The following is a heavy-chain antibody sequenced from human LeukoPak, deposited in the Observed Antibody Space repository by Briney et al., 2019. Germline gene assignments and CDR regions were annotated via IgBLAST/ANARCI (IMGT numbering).Heavy chain of an antibody. CDR2: IYYSGST. V-gene: IGHV4-39*01. CDR1: GGSISSSSYY. Sequence: SETLSLTCTVSGGSISSSSYYWGWIRQPPGKGLEWIGSIYYSGSTYYNPSLKSRVTISVDTSKNQFSLKLSSVTAADTAVYYCARLPYDFWSGYYGTYYFDYWGQGTLVTVSS. CDR3: ARLPYDFWSGYYGTYYFDY. J-gene: IGHJ4*02. D-gene: IGHD3-3*01.